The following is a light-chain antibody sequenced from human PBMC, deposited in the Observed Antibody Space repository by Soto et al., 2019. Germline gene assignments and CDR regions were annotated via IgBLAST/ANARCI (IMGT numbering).Light chain of an antibody. V-gene: IGLV2-14*03. CDR1: SSDIGGYNH. CDR3: CAYTARTTLSWV. CDR2: DVD. J-gene: IGLJ3*02. Sequence: QSALTQPTSVSGSPGQSITISCTGVSSDIGGYNHVSWYQQHPGKVPRLIIYDVDNRPLGVSTRFSGSQSGNTASLTISGLQAEDEAEYYCCAYTARTTLSWVFGGGTKLTVL.